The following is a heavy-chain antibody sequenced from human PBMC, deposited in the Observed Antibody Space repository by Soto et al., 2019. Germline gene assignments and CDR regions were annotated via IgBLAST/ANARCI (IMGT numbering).Heavy chain of an antibody. CDR3: ARVRPRREFDP. J-gene: IGHJ5*02. CDR2: INPNTGGT. CDR1: GSFLPSYY. V-gene: IGHV1-2*02. Sequence: QVLLVRLGVGGRGPGPSGRSSGRASGSFLPSYYVIWVHQALGQGLGWMGWINPNTGGTNYAQRFEGRVTMTRDTSISTAYMELSRLTSDDTAIYFCARVRPRREFDPWGQGTLVTVSS.